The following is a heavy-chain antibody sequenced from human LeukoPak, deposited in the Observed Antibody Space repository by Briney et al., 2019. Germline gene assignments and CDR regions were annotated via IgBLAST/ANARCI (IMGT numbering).Heavy chain of an antibody. Sequence: GGSLRLSCAASGFTFSSYAMSWVRQAPGKGLEYVSAISGSGGSTYYADSVKGRFTISRDNSKNTLYLQMNSLRAEDTAVYYCAKVAGHMVRGVIITLLGQINWFDPWGQGTLVTVSS. D-gene: IGHD3-10*01. J-gene: IGHJ5*02. CDR1: GFTFSSYA. V-gene: IGHV3-23*01. CDR3: AKVAGHMVRGVIITLLGQINWFDP. CDR2: ISGSGGST.